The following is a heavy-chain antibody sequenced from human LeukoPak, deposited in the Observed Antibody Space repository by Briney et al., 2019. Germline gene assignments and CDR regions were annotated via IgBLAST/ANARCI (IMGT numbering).Heavy chain of an antibody. Sequence: PGGSLRLSCAASGFTFSSYALNWVRQAPGKGLEWASTISGSGGSIFYADSVKGRFSIPRDNSKNTLYLQMNSLRAEDTAVYYCAKGTSVAGRGVKGVDCWGQGTLVTVSS. D-gene: IGHD6-19*01. V-gene: IGHV3-23*01. CDR3: AKGTSVAGRGVKGVDC. J-gene: IGHJ4*02. CDR1: GFTFSSYA. CDR2: ISGSGGSI.